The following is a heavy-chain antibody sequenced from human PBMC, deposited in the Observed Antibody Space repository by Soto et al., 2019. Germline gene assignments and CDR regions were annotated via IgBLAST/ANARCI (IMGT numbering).Heavy chain of an antibody. Sequence: HPGGSLRLSCAASGFTFSSYAMTWVRQAPGKGLEWVSVIRGGGYSTYYADSVKGRFTISRDHSKNTLFLQMNSLRAEDTAVYYCAKESRYSEYVRAFDIWGQGTMVTVSS. J-gene: IGHJ3*02. D-gene: IGHD1-26*01. CDR1: GFTFSSYA. V-gene: IGHV3-23*01. CDR3: AKESRYSEYVRAFDI. CDR2: IRGGGYST.